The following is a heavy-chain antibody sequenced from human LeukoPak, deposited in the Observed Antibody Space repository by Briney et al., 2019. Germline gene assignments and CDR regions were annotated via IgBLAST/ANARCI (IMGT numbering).Heavy chain of an antibody. Sequence: SETLSLTCAVYGGSFSGYYWSWIRQPPGKGLEWIGEINHSGSTNYNPSLKSRVTISVDTSKNQFSLKLSSVAAADTAVYYCARDLAQSYGYTFDYWGQGTLVTVSS. CDR1: GGSFSGYY. CDR3: ARDLAQSYGYTFDY. CDR2: INHSGST. V-gene: IGHV4-34*01. J-gene: IGHJ4*02. D-gene: IGHD5-18*01.